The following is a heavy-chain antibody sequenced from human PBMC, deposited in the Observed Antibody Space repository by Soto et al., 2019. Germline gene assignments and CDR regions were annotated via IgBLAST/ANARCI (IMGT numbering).Heavy chain of an antibody. Sequence: GGSLRLSCAASGFTLSNYGMHWVRQAPGKGLEWVAIIWHDGNNKYYADSVRGRFIISRDNSKNRLYLQMNSLRAEDTAVYYCASDLVGASDSYGLDVWGQGTPVTV. D-gene: IGHD1-26*01. CDR2: IWHDGNNK. V-gene: IGHV3-33*01. CDR1: GFTLSNYG. CDR3: ASDLVGASDSYGLDV. J-gene: IGHJ6*02.